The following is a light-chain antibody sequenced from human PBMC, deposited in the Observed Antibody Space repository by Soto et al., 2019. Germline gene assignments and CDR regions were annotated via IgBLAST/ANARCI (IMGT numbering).Light chain of an antibody. CDR3: GTWESYLSVAV. CDR1: GSNIGSNS. CDR2: DNN. Sequence: QSVLTQPPSASGAPGQSVTISCSGSGSNIGSNSVSWYQHVPGTAPKLLLYDNNKRPSGIPDRFFGSKSGTSATLGITGLQTADEADYYCGTWESYLSVAVFGGGTKLTVL. J-gene: IGLJ2*01. V-gene: IGLV1-51*01.